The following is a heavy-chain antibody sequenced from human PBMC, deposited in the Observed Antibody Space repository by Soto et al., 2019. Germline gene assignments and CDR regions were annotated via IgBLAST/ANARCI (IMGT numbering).Heavy chain of an antibody. D-gene: IGHD2-2*01. V-gene: IGHV1-18*01. Sequence: ASVKVSCKASGSTFTSYGISWVRQAPGQGLEWMGWISAYNGNTNYAQKLQGRVTMTTDTSTSTAYMELRSLRSDDTAVYYCARDYCSSTSCYGYNWFDPWGQGTLVTVSS. CDR3: ARDYCSSTSCYGYNWFDP. J-gene: IGHJ5*02. CDR2: ISAYNGNT. CDR1: GSTFTSYG.